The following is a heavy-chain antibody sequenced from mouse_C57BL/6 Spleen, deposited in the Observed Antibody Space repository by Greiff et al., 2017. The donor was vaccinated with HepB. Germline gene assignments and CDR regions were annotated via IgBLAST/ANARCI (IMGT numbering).Heavy chain of an antibody. V-gene: IGHV1-64*01. CDR1: GYTFTSYW. D-gene: IGHD1-1*01. CDR3: ARSVVATYYYAMDY. CDR2: IHPNSGST. Sequence: VQLQQPGAELVKPGASVKLSCKASGYTFTSYWMHWVKQRPGQGLEWIGMIHPNSGSTNYNEKFKSKATLTVDKSSSTAYMQLSSLTSEDSAVYYYARSVVATYYYAMDYWGQGTSVTVSS. J-gene: IGHJ4*01.